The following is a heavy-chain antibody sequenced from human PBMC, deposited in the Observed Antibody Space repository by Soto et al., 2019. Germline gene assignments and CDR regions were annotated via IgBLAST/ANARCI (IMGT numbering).Heavy chain of an antibody. J-gene: IGHJ4*02. CDR3: ARAGKRDYYDSTGYFPFDY. D-gene: IGHD3-22*01. V-gene: IGHV1-69*13. CDR2: IMPLFETA. CDR1: GDTFSSYA. Sequence: GASVKVSCKASGDTFSSYAISWVRQAPGLGLEWMGGIMPLFETAHYAQKFQGRVTITADESTSTAYMELSSLTSEDTAVYYCARAGKRDYYDSTGYFPFDYWGQGTLVTVSS.